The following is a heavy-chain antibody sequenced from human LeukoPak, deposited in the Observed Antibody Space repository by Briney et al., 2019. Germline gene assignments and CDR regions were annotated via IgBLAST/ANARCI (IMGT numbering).Heavy chain of an antibody. CDR2: ISGYNGNT. CDR1: GYTFTNYG. V-gene: IGHV1-18*01. CDR3: ARGPYSYDSSGAFDI. Sequence: ASVKVSCKASGYTFTNYGISWVRQAPGQGLEWMGWISGYNGNTNYAQKVQGRVTMTADASTSTTYMELRSLRSDDTAVYFCARGPYSYDSSGAFDIWGQGTMVTVSS. D-gene: IGHD3-22*01. J-gene: IGHJ3*02.